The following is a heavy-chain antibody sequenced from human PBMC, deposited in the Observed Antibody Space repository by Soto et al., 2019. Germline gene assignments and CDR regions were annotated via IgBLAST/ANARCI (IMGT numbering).Heavy chain of an antibody. CDR3: ARRDTSGFLRYFDT. Sequence: QVQLVQSGPEVKKPGSSVKVSCRTLAGTFRTFLPYPITWGRQPPEKGPEWMGGIVPNVGTVNYAQRFQGRVTITADKSTGTSYMELNNLRSEDTALYYCARRDTSGFLRYFDTWGQGTLVTVS. CDR2: IVPNVGTV. V-gene: IGHV1-69*06. J-gene: IGHJ4*02. CDR1: AGTFRTFLPYP. D-gene: IGHD3-3*01.